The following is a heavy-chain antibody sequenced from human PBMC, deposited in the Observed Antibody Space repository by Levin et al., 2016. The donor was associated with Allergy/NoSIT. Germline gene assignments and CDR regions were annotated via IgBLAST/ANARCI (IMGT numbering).Heavy chain of an antibody. CDR2: ISSDGDST. V-gene: IGHV3-64D*06. Sequence: GGSLRLSCSASGFTFSSYAMHWVRQTPGKRLEYVSAISSDGDSTYYADSVKGRFTMSRDNSKNTLYLQMSSLRAEDTAVYYCAKDLHSYGFSTPDYWGQGTLVTVSS. D-gene: IGHD5-18*01. J-gene: IGHJ4*02. CDR1: GFTFSSYA. CDR3: AKDLHSYGFSTPDY.